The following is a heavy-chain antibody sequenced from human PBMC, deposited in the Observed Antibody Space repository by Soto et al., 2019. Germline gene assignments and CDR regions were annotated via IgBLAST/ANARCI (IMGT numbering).Heavy chain of an antibody. D-gene: IGHD6-19*01. Sequence: EVQVLESGGGLVQPGGSLRLSCAASGFTFSSYAMSGVRQAPGKGLEWVSAMSGSGGSTYYADSVKGRFTISRDNSKNTLYLQMNSLRAEDTAVYYCAKDKGVGQWLVLEYWGQGTLVTVSS. CDR2: MSGSGGST. J-gene: IGHJ4*02. CDR1: GFTFSSYA. V-gene: IGHV3-23*01. CDR3: AKDKGVGQWLVLEY.